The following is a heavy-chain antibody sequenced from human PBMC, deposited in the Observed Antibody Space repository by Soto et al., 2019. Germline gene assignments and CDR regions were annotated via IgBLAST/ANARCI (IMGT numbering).Heavy chain of an antibody. Sequence: QVQLVQSGGEGKKPGASVKVSCKASGYTFTSYGINWVRQAPGQGLEWIVCISAYNGNTNYAQRLQGRFTMTTDTSTSTVYMKLRSLITDYTAVYFGARRRRYVASDYWGQGSLVTVCS. CDR2: ISAYNGNT. J-gene: IGHJ4*02. V-gene: IGHV1-18*01. CDR1: GYTFTSYG. D-gene: IGHD3-9*01. CDR3: ARRRRYVASDY.